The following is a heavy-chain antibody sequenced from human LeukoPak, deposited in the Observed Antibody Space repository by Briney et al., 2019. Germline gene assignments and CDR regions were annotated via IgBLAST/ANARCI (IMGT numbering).Heavy chain of an antibody. CDR1: GFTFSSYG. CDR3: AKCSGLGELSLCYFDY. J-gene: IGHJ4*02. CDR2: IRYDGSNK. D-gene: IGHD3-16*02. V-gene: IGHV3-30*02. Sequence: QTGGSLRLSCAASGFTFSSYGMHWVRQAPGKGLEWVAFIRYDGSNKYYADSVKGRFTISRDNSKNTLYLQMNSLRAEDTAVYYCAKCSGLGELSLCYFDYWGQGTLVTVSS.